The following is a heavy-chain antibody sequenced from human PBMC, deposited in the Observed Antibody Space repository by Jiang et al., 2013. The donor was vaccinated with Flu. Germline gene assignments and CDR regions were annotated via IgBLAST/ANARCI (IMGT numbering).Heavy chain of an antibody. CDR3: ARNYDSSGYFSADFYIDY. CDR1: GFTFSSCA. Sequence: VESGGGLVQPGGSLRLSCAASGFTFSSCAMSWVRQAPGKGLEWVANMKQDGTDRYYVDSVTGRFTISRDNAKNSLYLQMNSLRAEDTAVYYCARNYDSSGYFSADFYIDYWGQGTLVTVSS. J-gene: IGHJ4*02. V-gene: IGHV3-7*01. D-gene: IGHD3-22*01. CDR2: MKQDGTDR.